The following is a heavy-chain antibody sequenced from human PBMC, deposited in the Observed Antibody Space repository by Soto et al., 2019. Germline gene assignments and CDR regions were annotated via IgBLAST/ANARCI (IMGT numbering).Heavy chain of an antibody. CDR2: IRSKAYGGTT. V-gene: IGHV3-49*03. Sequence: GGSLRLSCTASGFTFGDYAMSWFRQAPGKGLEWVGFIRSKAYGGTTEYAASVKGRFTISRDDSKSIAYLQMNSLKTEDTAVYYCAKGYQLLFNAFDIWGQGTMVTVSS. D-gene: IGHD2-2*01. CDR3: AKGYQLLFNAFDI. J-gene: IGHJ3*02. CDR1: GFTFGDYA.